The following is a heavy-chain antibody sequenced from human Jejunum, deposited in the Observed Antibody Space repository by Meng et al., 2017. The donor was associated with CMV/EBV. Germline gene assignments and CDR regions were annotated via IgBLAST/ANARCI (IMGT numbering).Heavy chain of an antibody. CDR2: VYHSGTT. V-gene: IGHV4-59*01. CDR1: GASITDSY. Sequence: TFSGASITDSYGAWIRQTPGKGLEWIGYVYHSGTTHYNPSLKSRVAISVDTSKNQFSLRLNSVTAADTALYYCARDTFARRNGMDVWGQGITVTVSS. CDR3: ARDTFARRNGMDV. J-gene: IGHJ6*02.